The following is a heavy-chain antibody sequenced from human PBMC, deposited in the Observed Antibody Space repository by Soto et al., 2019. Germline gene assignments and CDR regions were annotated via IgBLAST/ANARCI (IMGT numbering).Heavy chain of an antibody. CDR1: EGTFNSYA. Sequence: QAQVVQSGAEVRKPGSSVKLSCKASEGTFNSYAIAWVRQAPGQGLEWMGGIIPYYNTLNYAQKFQDRVTITADDCTNTVYMVLSSLRSDDTAVYFCAGGASRWYPYYFDSWGQGTLVTLSS. J-gene: IGHJ4*02. CDR2: IIPYYNTL. V-gene: IGHV1-69*01. CDR3: AGGASRWYPYYFDS. D-gene: IGHD6-13*01.